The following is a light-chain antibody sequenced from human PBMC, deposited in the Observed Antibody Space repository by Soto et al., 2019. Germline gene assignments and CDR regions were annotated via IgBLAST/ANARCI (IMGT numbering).Light chain of an antibody. J-gene: IGLJ1*01. CDR3: SSYTSSSTYV. V-gene: IGLV2-14*01. CDR1: SSDVGGYNY. CDR2: EVS. Sequence: QSALTQPASVSGSPGQSITISCTGTSSDVGGYNYVSWYQQHPGKAPKLMIYEVSNRPSGVSNRFSGSKSGNTASLTISGLQAEDEADYYCSSYTSSSTYVFGTATKFTVL.